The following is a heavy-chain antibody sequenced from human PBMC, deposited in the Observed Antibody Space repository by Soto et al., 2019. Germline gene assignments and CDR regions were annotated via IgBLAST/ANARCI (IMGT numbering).Heavy chain of an antibody. CDR2: ISGSGGST. V-gene: IGHV3-23*01. Sequence: GGSLSLSCAASGFTFSSYAMSWVRQAPGKGLEWVSAISGSGGSTYYADSVKGRFTISRDNSKNTLYLQMNSLRAEDTAVYYCAKDQAVYNWNQYYYYYYGMDVWGQGTTVTVS. CDR1: GFTFSSYA. CDR3: AKDQAVYNWNQYYYYYYGMDV. D-gene: IGHD1-20*01. J-gene: IGHJ6*02.